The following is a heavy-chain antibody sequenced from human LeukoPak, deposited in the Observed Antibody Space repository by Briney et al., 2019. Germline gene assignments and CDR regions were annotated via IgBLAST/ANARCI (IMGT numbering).Heavy chain of an antibody. V-gene: IGHV4-59*08. D-gene: IGHD2/OR15-2a*01. CDR3: ARGVLLLNFFDS. J-gene: IGHJ4*02. Sequence: PSETLSLTCTVSGGSISSYYWSWIRQPPGKGLEWIGYIYYSGSTNYNPSLKSRLTISVDTSKDQFSLKLTSVTAADTALYYCARGVLLLNFFDSWGQGTLVTVAS. CDR1: GGSISSYY. CDR2: IYYSGST.